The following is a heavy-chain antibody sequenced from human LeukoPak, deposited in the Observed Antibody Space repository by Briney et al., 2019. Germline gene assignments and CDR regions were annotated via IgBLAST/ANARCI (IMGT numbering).Heavy chain of an antibody. D-gene: IGHD3-16*01. CDR2: VYYSGST. V-gene: IGHV4-39*07. CDR3: ARAGGRVDAFDI. CDR1: GVSISSSDYY. J-gene: IGHJ3*02. Sequence: SETLSLTCTVSGVSISSSDYYWGWFRQPPGKGLEWIGSVYYSGSTYYNPSLKSRVTISVDTSKNQFSLKLSSVTAADTAVYYCARAGGRVDAFDIWGQGTMVTVSS.